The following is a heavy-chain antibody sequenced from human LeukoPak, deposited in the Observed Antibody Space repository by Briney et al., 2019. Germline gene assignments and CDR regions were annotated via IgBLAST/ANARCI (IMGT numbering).Heavy chain of an antibody. V-gene: IGHV1-18*01. J-gene: IGHJ4*02. CDR2: ISAYNSNT. CDR1: GYTFTSYG. Sequence: ASVKVSCKASGYTFTSYGISWVRQAPGQGLEWMGWISAYNSNTNYAQELQGRVTMTTDTSTSTAYMELRSLRSDDTAVYYCARVWYDHYFDYWGQGTLVTVSS. CDR3: ARVWYDHYFDY. D-gene: IGHD1-1*01.